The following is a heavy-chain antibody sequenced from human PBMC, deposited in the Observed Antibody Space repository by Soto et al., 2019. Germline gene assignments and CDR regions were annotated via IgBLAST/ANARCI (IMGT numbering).Heavy chain of an antibody. J-gene: IGHJ4*02. D-gene: IGHD6-6*01. CDR2: AYYSGST. CDR3: ARYSSSAGYFDY. CDR1: GGSISHYY. Sequence: PSETLSLTCSVSGGSISHYYWSWIRQSPGKGLEWIGYAYYSGSTDYNPSLKSRVTMSVDTSKNQVPLKLSSVTAADTAVYYCARYSSSAGYFDYCGKRTMVTVSS. V-gene: IGHV4-59*01.